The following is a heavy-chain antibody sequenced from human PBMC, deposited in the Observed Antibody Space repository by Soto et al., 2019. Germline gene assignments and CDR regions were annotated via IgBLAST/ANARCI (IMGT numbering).Heavy chain of an antibody. Sequence: VQLQESGPGLVKPSETLSLTCTVSGASISTQSWNWIRQAPGKGLEWIGYLYYSGTTNYNPSLKSRVTISADTSTNQVSLNLTSVTAADTAVYFCARGLSWSPYFESWGQGILVTVSS. J-gene: IGHJ4*02. CDR1: GASISTQS. D-gene: IGHD3-3*01. CDR3: ARGLSWSPYFES. CDR2: LYYSGTT. V-gene: IGHV4-59*11.